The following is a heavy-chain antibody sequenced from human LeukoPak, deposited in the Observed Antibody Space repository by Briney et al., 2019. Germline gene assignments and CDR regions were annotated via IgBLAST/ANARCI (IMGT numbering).Heavy chain of an antibody. D-gene: IGHD5-24*01. V-gene: IGHV5-51*01. Sequence: PGESLKISCQGSGYSFTSYWIGWVRQMPGKGLEWMGIIYPGDSDTRYSPSFQGQVTISADKSISTAYLQWSSLKASDTAMYYCARRRDGYNSDFNWFDPWGQGTLVTVSS. CDR3: ARRRDGYNSDFNWFDP. CDR1: GYSFTSYW. CDR2: IYPGDSDT. J-gene: IGHJ5*02.